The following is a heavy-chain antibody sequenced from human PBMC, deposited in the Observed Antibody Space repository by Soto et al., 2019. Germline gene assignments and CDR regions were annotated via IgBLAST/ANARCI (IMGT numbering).Heavy chain of an antibody. CDR1: GYTFTNYY. J-gene: IGHJ4*02. Sequence: QVQLVQSGAEVKKPGASVKVSCKASGYTFTNYYMHWVRQAPGQGLEWMGIINPNGGSTAYAQQSHGRATRTRDTSTSTVYLELSCLRSDDTAVYYCARVNSYSNHWVGFDYWGQGTRGTVAS. CDR3: ARVNSYSNHWVGFDY. D-gene: IGHD6-13*01. V-gene: IGHV1-46*01. CDR2: INPNGGST.